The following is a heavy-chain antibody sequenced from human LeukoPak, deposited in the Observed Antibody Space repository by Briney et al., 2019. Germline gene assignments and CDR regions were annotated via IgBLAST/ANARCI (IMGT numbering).Heavy chain of an antibody. J-gene: IGHJ4*02. CDR2: FDPEDGET. CDR3: ATGRHCYDSSGYYY. Sequence: ASVKVSCKVSGYTLTELSMHWVRQAPGKGLEWMGGFDPEDGETIYAQKFQGRVTMTEDTSTDTAYMELSSLRSEDTAVYYCATGRHCYDSSGYYYWGQGTLVTVSS. D-gene: IGHD3-22*01. V-gene: IGHV1-24*01. CDR1: GYTLTELS.